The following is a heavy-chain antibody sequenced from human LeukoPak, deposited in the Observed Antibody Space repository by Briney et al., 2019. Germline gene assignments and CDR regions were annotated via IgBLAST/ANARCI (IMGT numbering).Heavy chain of an antibody. Sequence: GGSLRLSCAASGFTFDGYAMHWVRQAPGKGLEWVSGISWNGDTIGYADSVKGRFTMSRDNAKNSLYLQMNSLRAEDMALYYCAKGSGNYMDVWGKGTTVTVSS. CDR3: AKGSGNYMDV. V-gene: IGHV3-9*03. J-gene: IGHJ6*03. CDR1: GFTFDGYA. D-gene: IGHD1-26*01. CDR2: ISWNGDTI.